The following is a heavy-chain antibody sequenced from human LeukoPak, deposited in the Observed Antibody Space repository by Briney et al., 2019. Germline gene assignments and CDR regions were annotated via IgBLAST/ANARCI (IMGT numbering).Heavy chain of an antibody. D-gene: IGHD3-22*01. V-gene: IGHV4-34*01. Sequence: SETLSLTCAVYGGSFSGYHWTWIRQSPGKGLEWIGDINPSGSTYYNPSLKSRLTISVDTSKNQFSLKLRSVTAADTAVYYCARGRHDITMIVVVITRVSYYLDVWGKGTTVTVS. CDR3: ARGRHDITMIVVVITRVSYYLDV. J-gene: IGHJ6*03. CDR2: INPSGST. CDR1: GGSFSGYH.